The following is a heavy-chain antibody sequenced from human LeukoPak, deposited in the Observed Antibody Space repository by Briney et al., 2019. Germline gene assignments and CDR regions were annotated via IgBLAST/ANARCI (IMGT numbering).Heavy chain of an antibody. CDR1: GIAVSDNY. CDR2: ISSDGKT. Sequence: GGSLRLSCAASGIAVSDNYMGWFRQAPGKGLEWVSVISSDGKTDHADSVKGRFTISRDNSKNTVSLQMNILRAEDTAVYYCVRDQQWRIYSGRFYPQAKAYYYYAMDVWGQGTTVSVSS. J-gene: IGHJ6*02. D-gene: IGHD3-10*02. CDR3: VRDQQWRIYSGRFYPQAKAYYYYAMDV. V-gene: IGHV3-66*01.